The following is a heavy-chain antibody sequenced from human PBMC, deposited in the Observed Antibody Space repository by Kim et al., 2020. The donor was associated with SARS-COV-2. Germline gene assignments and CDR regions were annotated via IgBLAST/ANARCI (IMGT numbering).Heavy chain of an antibody. J-gene: IGHJ5*02. CDR2: IYYSGST. CDR3: ARQGEYVIWFDP. CDR1: GGSISSSSYY. D-gene: IGHD6-6*01. Sequence: SETLSLTCTVSGGSISSSSYYWGWIRQPPGKGLEWIGSIYYSGSTYYNPSRKSRVTISVDTSKNQFSLKLSSVTAADTAVYYCARQGEYVIWFDPWGQGTLVTVSS. V-gene: IGHV4-39*01.